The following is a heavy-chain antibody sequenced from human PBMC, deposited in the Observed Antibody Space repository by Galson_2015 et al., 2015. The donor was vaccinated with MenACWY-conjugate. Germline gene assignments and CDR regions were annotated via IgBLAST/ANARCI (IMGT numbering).Heavy chain of an antibody. CDR1: GDSVSSNSAA. Sequence: CAISGDSVSSNSAAWNWIRQSPSRGLEWLGRTYYRSKWYADYAPSVKSRIAIHPDTSKNQFSLQLNSVTPEDTAVYYCARWGPSHTAYRPSTDQINDAFDVWGQGTTVTVSS. CDR2: TYYRSKWYA. D-gene: IGHD2-21*01. CDR3: ARWGPSHTAYRPSTDQINDAFDV. V-gene: IGHV6-1*01. J-gene: IGHJ3*01.